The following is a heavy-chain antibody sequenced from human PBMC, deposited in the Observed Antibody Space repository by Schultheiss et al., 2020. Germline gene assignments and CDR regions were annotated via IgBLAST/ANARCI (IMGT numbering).Heavy chain of an antibody. V-gene: IGHV1-2*02. D-gene: IGHD3-22*01. CDR3: ARDLRYYDSSGYLAYYFDY. Sequence: GESLKISCKASGYTFTGYYMHWVRQAPGQGLEWMGWINPNSGGTNYAQKFQGRVTMTRDTSISTAYMELSRLRSDDTAVYYCARDLRYYDSSGYLAYYFDYWGQGTLVTVSS. CDR1: GYTFTGYY. CDR2: INPNSGGT. J-gene: IGHJ4*02.